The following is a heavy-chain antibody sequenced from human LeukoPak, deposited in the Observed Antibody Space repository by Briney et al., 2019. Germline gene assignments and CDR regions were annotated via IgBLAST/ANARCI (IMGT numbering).Heavy chain of an antibody. D-gene: IGHD3-22*01. J-gene: IGHJ6*03. V-gene: IGHV3-21*01. CDR1: GFTFGSYS. CDR3: ARGGYDSSGYYGYYYYCYMDV. CDR2: ISSSSSYI. Sequence: GGSLRLSCAASGFTFGSYSMNWVRQAPGKGLEWVSSISSSSSYIYYADSVKGRFTISRDNAKNSLYLQMNSLRAEDTAVYYCARGGYDSSGYYGYYYYCYMDVWGKGTTVTVSS.